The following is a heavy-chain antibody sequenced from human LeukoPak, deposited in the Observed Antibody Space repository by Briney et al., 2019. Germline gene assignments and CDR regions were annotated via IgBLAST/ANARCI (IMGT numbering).Heavy chain of an antibody. D-gene: IGHD4-23*01. CDR2: IIPIFGTA. J-gene: IGHJ6*03. CDR3: ARVSVTPGEYYYYYMDV. V-gene: IGHV1-69*05. CDR1: GGTFSSYA. Sequence: SVKVSCKASGGTFSSYAISWVRQAPGQGLEWMGGIIPIFGTANYAQKFQGRVTITTDESTSTAYMELSSLRSEDTAVYYCARVSVTPGEYYYYYMDVWGKGTTVTASS.